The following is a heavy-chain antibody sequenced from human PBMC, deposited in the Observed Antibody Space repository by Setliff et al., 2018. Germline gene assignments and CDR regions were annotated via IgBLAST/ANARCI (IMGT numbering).Heavy chain of an antibody. CDR2: IYHSGST. V-gene: IGHV4-38-2*02. CDR3: ACPTPPGGRIVVVTAAGEDHAFDI. Sequence: SETLSLTCTVSGYSISSGYYWGWIRQPPGKGLEWIGSIYHSGSTYYNPSLKSRVTISXXXSXXXXXXXXXXXXXXXXXXXXCACPTPPGGRIVVVTAAGEDHAFDIWGQGTMVTVS. CDR1: GYSISSGYY. D-gene: IGHD2-21*02. J-gene: IGHJ3*02.